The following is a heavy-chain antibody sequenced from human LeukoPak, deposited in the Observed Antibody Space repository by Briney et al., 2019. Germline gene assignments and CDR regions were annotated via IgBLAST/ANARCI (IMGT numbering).Heavy chain of an antibody. Sequence: GSLRLSCAASGFTFSSYAVHWVRQAPGKGLEWVALISYDGSNKYYADSVKGRFTISRDNSKNTLYLQMNSLRADDTAVYDYXXKYRAQDYYLDYWGQGTVVTVSS. D-gene: IGHD2-15*01. CDR1: GFTFSSYA. CDR3: XXKYRAQDYYLDY. CDR2: ISYDGSNK. J-gene: IGHJ4*02. V-gene: IGHV3-30*04.